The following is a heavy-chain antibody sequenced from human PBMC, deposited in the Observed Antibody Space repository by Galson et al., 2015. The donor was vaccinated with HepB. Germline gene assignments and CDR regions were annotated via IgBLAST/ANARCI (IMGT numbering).Heavy chain of an antibody. CDR1: GFSFNTYW. V-gene: IGHV3-7*01. CDR3: ARDQNYEYSSSRYDAFDM. Sequence: SLRLSCAASGFSFNTYWMTWVRQSPGKGLEWVANIREDGGVRYYVDSVKGRFTISRDNANNSLFLQMNSLRVEDTAVYYCARDQNYEYSSSRYDAFDMWGQGKMVTVSS. J-gene: IGHJ3*02. D-gene: IGHD6-13*01. CDR2: IREDGGVR.